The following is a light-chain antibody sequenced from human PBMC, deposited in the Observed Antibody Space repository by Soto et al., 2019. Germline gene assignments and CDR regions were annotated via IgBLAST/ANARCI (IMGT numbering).Light chain of an antibody. V-gene: IGKV4-1*01. Sequence: DIVMTQSPDSLAVSLGERATINCKSSQSVLSSSNNKNYLAWYQQKPGQPPKLLIYWASTRESGVPDRFSGSGSGTDFTLTISSRQAEDVAVYYCQQYYSTPQTFGQGTKVEIK. CDR3: QQYYSTPQT. CDR1: QSVLSSSNNKNY. CDR2: WAS. J-gene: IGKJ1*01.